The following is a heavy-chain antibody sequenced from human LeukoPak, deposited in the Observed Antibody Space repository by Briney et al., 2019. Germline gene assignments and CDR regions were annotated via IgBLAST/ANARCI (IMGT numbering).Heavy chain of an antibody. CDR2: ILYDGSTK. J-gene: IGHJ4*02. CDR3: ATSPSDF. CDR1: GFSFSIYG. V-gene: IGHV3-30*02. Sequence: GGSLRLSCAASGFSFSIYGMHWVRQAPGKGLEWVAFILYDGSTKYYADSVKGRFTTSRDNSKNTLYLQVNSLRTEDTAVYYCATSPSDFWGQGTLVTVSS.